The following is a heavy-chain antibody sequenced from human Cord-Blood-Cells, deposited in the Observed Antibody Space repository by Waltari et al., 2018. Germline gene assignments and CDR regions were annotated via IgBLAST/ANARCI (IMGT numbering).Heavy chain of an antibody. CDR3: ARGGYCSGGSCYSWFDP. D-gene: IGHD2-15*01. CDR1: GYTFTGYY. V-gene: IGHV1-2*04. Sequence: QVQLVQSGAEVKKPGASVKVSCKASGYTFTGYYMHWVRQAPAQGLEWMGWINPNSGGTNYAQKFQGWVTMTRDTSISTAYMELSRLRSDDTAVYYCARGGYCSGGSCYSWFDPWGQGTLVTVSS. CDR2: INPNSGGT. J-gene: IGHJ5*02.